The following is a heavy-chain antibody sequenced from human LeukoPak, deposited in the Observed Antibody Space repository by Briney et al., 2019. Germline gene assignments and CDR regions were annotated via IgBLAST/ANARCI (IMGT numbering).Heavy chain of an antibody. CDR1: GGSISSYY. Sequence: SETLSLTCTVSGGSISSYYRSWIRQPPGKGLEWIGEINHSGSTNYNPSLKSRVTISVDTSKNQFSLKLSSVTAADTAVYYCARGRSATTYLFDPWGQGTLVTVSS. CDR3: ARGRSATTYLFDP. V-gene: IGHV4-34*01. CDR2: INHSGST. J-gene: IGHJ5*02. D-gene: IGHD1-1*01.